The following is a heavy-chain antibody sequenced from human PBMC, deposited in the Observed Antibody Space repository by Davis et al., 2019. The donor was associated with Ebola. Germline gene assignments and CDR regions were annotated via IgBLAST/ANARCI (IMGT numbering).Heavy chain of an antibody. D-gene: IGHD6-13*01. CDR3: AKGYSSSWASRY. J-gene: IGHJ4*02. Sequence: GESLKISCAASGFTFSSYAMHWVRQAPGKGLEWVAVISYDGSNKYYADSVKGRFTISRDNSKNTLYLQMNSLRAEDTAVYYCAKGYSSSWASRYWGQGTLVTVSS. V-gene: IGHV3-30-3*01. CDR1: GFTFSSYA. CDR2: ISYDGSNK.